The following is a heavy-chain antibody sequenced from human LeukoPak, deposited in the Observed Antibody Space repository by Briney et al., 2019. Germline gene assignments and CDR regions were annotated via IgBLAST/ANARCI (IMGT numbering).Heavy chain of an antibody. D-gene: IGHD6-13*01. CDR2: VYYLGST. J-gene: IGHJ4*02. CDR3: VGATIASAGFSFDY. CDR1: GGSISSYY. V-gene: IGHV4-59*01. Sequence: SETLSLTCIVSGGSISSYYWTWIRQPPGKGLEWIGYVYYLGSTNYNPPLNSRVTISLDTTANQFSLKLTSVTAADTALYYCVGATIASAGFSFDYWGQGILVTVSS.